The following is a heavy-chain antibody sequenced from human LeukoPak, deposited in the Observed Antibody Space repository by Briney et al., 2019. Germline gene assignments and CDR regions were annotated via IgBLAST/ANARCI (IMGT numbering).Heavy chain of an antibody. Sequence: GGSLRLSCAASGFTFSSYWMSWVRQAPGKGLEWVANIKQDGSEKHYVDSVEGRFAISRDNAKNSLYLQMNSLRAEDTAVYYCARHDNSGYYRFDYWGQGTLVTVSS. CDR3: ARHDNSGYYRFDY. D-gene: IGHD3-22*01. CDR1: GFTFSSYW. CDR2: IKQDGSEK. J-gene: IGHJ4*02. V-gene: IGHV3-7*01.